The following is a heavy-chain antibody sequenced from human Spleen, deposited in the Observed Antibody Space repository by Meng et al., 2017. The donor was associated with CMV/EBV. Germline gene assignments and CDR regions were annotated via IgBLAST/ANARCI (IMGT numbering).Heavy chain of an antibody. CDR3: ARGRTTVTTDENWFDP. V-gene: IGHV4-30-4*08. CDR1: GVSIHRCDYY. D-gene: IGHD4-17*01. Sequence: QVRLQRAGPVLVHPSLTLSLTFTVSGVSIHRCDYYWSWIRQPPGKGLEWIGYISYNGYSYYNSSLKSRVTISVDTSKNQFSLKLSSVTAADTAVYYCARGRTTVTTDENWFDPWGQGTLVTVSS. CDR2: ISYNGYS. J-gene: IGHJ5*02.